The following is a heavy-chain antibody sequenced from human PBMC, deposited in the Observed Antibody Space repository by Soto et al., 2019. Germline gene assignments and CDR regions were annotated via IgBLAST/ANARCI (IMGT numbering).Heavy chain of an antibody. V-gene: IGHV4-30-2*01. CDR1: GGSISSGGYS. D-gene: IGHD3-10*01. J-gene: IGHJ3*02. CDR3: APSPHGGAFDI. Sequence: PSETLSLTCAVSGGSISSGGYSWSWIRQPPGKGLEWIGYIYHSGSTYYNPSLKRRVTISVDRSKNQFSLKLSSVTAADPALYPCAPSPHGGAFDIWGQGTMVTVSS. CDR2: IYHSGST.